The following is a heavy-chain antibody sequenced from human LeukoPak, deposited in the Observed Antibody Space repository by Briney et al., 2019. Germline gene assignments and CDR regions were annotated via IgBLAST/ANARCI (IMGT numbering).Heavy chain of an antibody. CDR1: GFTFSSYG. J-gene: IGHJ6*04. D-gene: IGHD3-10*01. V-gene: IGHV3-30*18. CDR2: ISYDGSNK. CDR3: AKTTHGELLCLHYYYYGMDV. Sequence: GGSLRLSCAASGFTFSSYGMHWVRQAPGKGLEWVAVISYDGSNKYYADSVKGRFTISRDNSKNTLYLQMNSLRAEDTAVYYCAKTTHGELLCLHYYYYGMDVWGKGTTVTVSS.